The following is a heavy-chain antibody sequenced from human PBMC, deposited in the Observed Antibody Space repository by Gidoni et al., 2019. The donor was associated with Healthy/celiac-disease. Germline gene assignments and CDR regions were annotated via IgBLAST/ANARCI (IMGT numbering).Heavy chain of an antibody. CDR1: GFTFSNAW. J-gene: IGHJ4*02. D-gene: IGHD2-15*01. Sequence: EVQLVESGGGLVKPGGSLRLSCAASGFTFSNAWMNWVRQAPGKGLAWVGRIKSKTDGGTTDYAAPGKGRFTISRDDSKNTLYLQMNSLKTEDTAVYYCTTDLPRYCSGGSCDYWGQGTLVTVSS. V-gene: IGHV3-15*07. CDR3: TTDLPRYCSGGSCDY. CDR2: IKSKTDGGTT.